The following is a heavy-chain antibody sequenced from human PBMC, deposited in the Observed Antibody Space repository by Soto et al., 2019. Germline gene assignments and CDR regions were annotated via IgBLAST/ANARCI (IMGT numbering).Heavy chain of an antibody. Sequence: QAQVVQSGAEARKPGSSVKLSCKASEGTFNRYAIAWVRQAPGQGLEWMGGIIPYYNTLNYAQKFQDRVTITSDDSTNTVYMELSSLRSYDTAVYFCASGASRWYPYLFDSWAQGTLVTVSS. CDR3: ASGASRWYPYLFDS. J-gene: IGHJ4*02. CDR1: EGTFNRYA. CDR2: IIPYYNTL. V-gene: IGHV1-69*01. D-gene: IGHD6-13*01.